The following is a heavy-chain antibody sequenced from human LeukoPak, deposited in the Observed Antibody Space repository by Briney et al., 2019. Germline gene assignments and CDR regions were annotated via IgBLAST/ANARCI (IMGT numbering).Heavy chain of an antibody. CDR1: GYTFTGYY. CDR3: ARVYYDILTGSLLDY. J-gene: IGHJ4*02. CDR2: INPNSGGT. V-gene: IGHV1-2*02. Sequence: ASVKVSCKASGYTFTGYYIHWVRQAPGQGLEWMGWINPNSGGTNYAQKFQGRVTVTRDTSISTVYMELSRLRSDDPAVYYCARVYYDILTGSLLDYWGQGTLVTVSS. D-gene: IGHD3-9*01.